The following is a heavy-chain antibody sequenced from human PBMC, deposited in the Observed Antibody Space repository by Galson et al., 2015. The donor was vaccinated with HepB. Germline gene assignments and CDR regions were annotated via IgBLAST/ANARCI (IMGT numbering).Heavy chain of an antibody. D-gene: IGHD6-19*01. V-gene: IGHV2-5*02. Sequence: PALVKPTQTLTLTCTFSGFSLSTSGVGVGWIRQPPGKALEWLALIYWDDDKRYSPSLKSRLTITKDTSKNQVVLTMTNMDPVDTATYYCAQGIAVAGFFDYWGQGTLVTVSS. CDR1: GFSLSTSGVG. CDR3: AQGIAVAGFFDY. J-gene: IGHJ4*02. CDR2: IYWDDDK.